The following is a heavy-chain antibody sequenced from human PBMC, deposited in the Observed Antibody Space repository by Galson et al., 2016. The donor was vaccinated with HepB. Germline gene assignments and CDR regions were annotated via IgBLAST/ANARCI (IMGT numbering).Heavy chain of an antibody. CDR1: GATFNSYV. D-gene: IGHD5-18*01. CDR2: ISPIVDIA. V-gene: IGHV1-69*04. J-gene: IGHJ4*02. CDR3: AREGLEYSYGSEGYYFDY. Sequence: SVKVSCKASGATFNSYVISWVRQAPGQGLEWMGRISPIVDIAKYAQTLQGRVRLTVDKSTSTAYMELSSLRSEDTAVYYCAREGLEYSYGSEGYYFDYWGQGTQVTVSS.